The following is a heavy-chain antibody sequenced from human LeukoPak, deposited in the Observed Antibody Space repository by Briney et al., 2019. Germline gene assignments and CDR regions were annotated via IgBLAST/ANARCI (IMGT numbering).Heavy chain of an antibody. D-gene: IGHD4-17*01. CDR2: IYTSGST. Sequence: SETLSLTCTVSGGSISSHYWSWIRQPAGKGLEWIGRIYTSGSTNYNPSLKSRVTMSVDTSKNQFSLKLSSVTAADTAVYYCARDGHDYGDYYYYYYMDVWGKGTTVTVSS. CDR3: ARDGHDYGDYYYYYYMDV. CDR1: GGSISSHY. J-gene: IGHJ6*03. V-gene: IGHV4-4*07.